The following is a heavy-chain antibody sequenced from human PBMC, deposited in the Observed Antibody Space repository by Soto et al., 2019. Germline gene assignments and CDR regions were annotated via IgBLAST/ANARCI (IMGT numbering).Heavy chain of an antibody. Sequence: ASVKVSCKASGYTFTSYGISWVRQAPGQGLEWMGWISAYNGNTNYAQKLQGRVTMTTDTSTSTAYMELRSLRSDDTAVYYCARSGYYDSSGYLLDYWGQGTLVTVSS. CDR3: ARSGYYDSSGYLLDY. CDR2: ISAYNGNT. J-gene: IGHJ4*02. D-gene: IGHD3-22*01. CDR1: GYTFTSYG. V-gene: IGHV1-18*01.